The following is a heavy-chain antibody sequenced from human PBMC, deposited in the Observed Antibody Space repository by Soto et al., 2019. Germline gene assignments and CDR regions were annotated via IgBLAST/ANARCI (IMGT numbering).Heavy chain of an antibody. CDR3: ARAEGGSWSWYVDY. J-gene: IGHJ4*02. V-gene: IGHV1-69*02. Sequence: QVQLVQSGAEVKKPGSSVKVSCKASGGTFSSYTISWVRQAPGQGLEWMGRIIPILGIANYAQKFQGRVTITADKSTSTAYKELSSLRSEDTAVYYCARAEGGSWSWYVDYWGQGTLVTVSS. CDR2: IIPILGIA. CDR1: GGTFSSYT. D-gene: IGHD3-10*01.